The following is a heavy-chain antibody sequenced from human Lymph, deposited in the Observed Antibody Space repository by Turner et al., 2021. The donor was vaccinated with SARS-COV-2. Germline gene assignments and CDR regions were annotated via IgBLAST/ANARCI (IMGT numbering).Heavy chain of an antibody. J-gene: IGHJ3*02. V-gene: IGHV3-33*01. D-gene: IGHD3-22*01. CDR1: GFTFSNYG. Sequence: QVQLVESGGCVVQPGRSLRLSCAASGFTFSNYGIHWVRQAPGKGLEWVAGIWYDGSNKYYADSVKGRFTISRDNSKNTLYLQMNSLRAEDTAVYYCAREGYFYDTSRAFDIWGQGTMVTVSS. CDR2: IWYDGSNK. CDR3: AREGYFYDTSRAFDI.